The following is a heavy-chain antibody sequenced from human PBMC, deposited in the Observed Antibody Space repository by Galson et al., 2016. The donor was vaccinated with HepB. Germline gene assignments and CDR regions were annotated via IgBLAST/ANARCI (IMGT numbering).Heavy chain of an antibody. Sequence: SLRLSCAASGFTVRSNYMHWVRQAPGKGLEWVSVIHSGGATYYAGSVVGRFSISRDNSKNTMDLHMSGLRAEDTAVYYCAKQPREGANYDTYFDSWGRGTPVTVSS. CDR1: GFTVRSNY. CDR2: IHSGGAT. CDR3: AKQPREGANYDTYFDS. D-gene: IGHD3-3*01. J-gene: IGHJ4*02. V-gene: IGHV3-53*01.